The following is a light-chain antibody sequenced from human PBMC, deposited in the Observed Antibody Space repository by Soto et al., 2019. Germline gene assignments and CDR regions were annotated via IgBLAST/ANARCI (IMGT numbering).Light chain of an antibody. Sequence: QSVLTQPASVSGAPGQSITIPFTGTSNDFGGYNYVSWYQQFPGKAPKLIIYDVTNRPSGVSFRFSGSKSGNTASLTISGLQAEDEAGYHCSSYSSTSTRRLFGAGTKVTVL. V-gene: IGLV2-14*03. CDR2: DVT. CDR1: SNDFGGYNY. J-gene: IGLJ1*01. CDR3: SSYSSTSTRRL.